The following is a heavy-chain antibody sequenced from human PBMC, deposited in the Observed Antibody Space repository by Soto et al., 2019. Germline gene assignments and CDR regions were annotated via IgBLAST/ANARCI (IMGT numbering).Heavy chain of an antibody. CDR3: ARRLDPYCSSTSCYWDTFDY. CDR2: ISAYNGNT. V-gene: IGHV1-18*01. Sequence: ASVKVSCKASGYTFTSYGISWVRQAPGQGLEWMGWISAYNGNTNYAQKLQGRVTMTTDTSTSTAYMELRSLRSDDTAVYYCARRLDPYCSSTSCYWDTFDYWGQGTLVTVSS. CDR1: GYTFTSYG. J-gene: IGHJ4*02. D-gene: IGHD2-2*01.